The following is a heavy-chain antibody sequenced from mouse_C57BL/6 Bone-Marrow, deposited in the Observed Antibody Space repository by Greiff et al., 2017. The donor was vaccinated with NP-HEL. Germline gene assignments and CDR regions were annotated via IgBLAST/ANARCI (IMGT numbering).Heavy chain of an antibody. J-gene: IGHJ2*01. Sequence: EVQLVESGGDLVKPGGSLKLSCAASGFTFSSYGMSWVRQTPDKRLEWVATISSGGSYTYYPDSVKGRFTISRDNAKNTLYLQMSSLKSEDTAMYYCARRRLPFDYGGQGTTLTVSS. V-gene: IGHV5-6*01. CDR3: ARRRLPFDY. CDR1: GFTFSSYG. CDR2: ISSGGSYT. D-gene: IGHD6-1*01.